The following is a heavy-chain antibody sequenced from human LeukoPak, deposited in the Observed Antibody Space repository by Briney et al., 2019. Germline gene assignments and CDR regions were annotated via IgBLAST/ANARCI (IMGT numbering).Heavy chain of an antibody. CDR1: GYIFTSYG. V-gene: IGHV1-18*01. CDR2: ISAYNGNT. Sequence: GASVKVSCKASGYIFTSYGISWVRQAPGQGLEWMGWISAYNGNTNYAQKLQGRVTMTTDTSTSTAYMELRSLTSDDTAVYYCARVTITFGGVIAPFDYWGQGTLVTVSS. J-gene: IGHJ4*02. D-gene: IGHD3-16*02. CDR3: ARVTITFGGVIAPFDY.